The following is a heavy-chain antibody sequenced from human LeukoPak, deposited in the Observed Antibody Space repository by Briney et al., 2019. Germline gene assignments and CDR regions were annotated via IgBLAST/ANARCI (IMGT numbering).Heavy chain of an antibody. CDR1: GFTFSSYS. V-gene: IGHV3-21*01. Sequence: GGSLRLSCAASGFTFSSYSMNWVREAPGKGGEWGSSISSSSRYIYYADYVKGRFTISRDNAKNSLYVQMNSLRAEDTAVYYCARDLVATRLPRVIGPGYWGQGTLVTVSS. D-gene: IGHD3-16*02. CDR3: ARDLVATRLPRVIGPGY. CDR2: ISSSSRYI. J-gene: IGHJ4*02.